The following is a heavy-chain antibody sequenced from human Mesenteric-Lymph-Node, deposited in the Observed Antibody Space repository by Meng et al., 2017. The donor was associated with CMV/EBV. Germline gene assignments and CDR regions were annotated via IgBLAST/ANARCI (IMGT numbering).Heavy chain of an antibody. CDR1: GTFSSYA. J-gene: IGHJ5*02. D-gene: IGHD1-1*01. Sequence: GTFSSYAISWVRQAPGQGLEWMGGIIPIFGTANYAQKFQGRVTITTDESSNTAYMELSSLRSDDTAVYFCAREVGSQNWNDEKWFDPWGQGTLVTVSS. CDR3: AREVGSQNWNDEKWFDP. CDR2: IIPIFGTA. V-gene: IGHV1-69*05.